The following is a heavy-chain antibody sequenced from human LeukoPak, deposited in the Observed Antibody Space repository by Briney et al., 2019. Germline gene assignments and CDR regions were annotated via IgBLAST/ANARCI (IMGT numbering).Heavy chain of an antibody. V-gene: IGHV3-21*01. J-gene: IGHJ3*02. CDR3: AGIAAAGDAFDI. CDR2: ISSSSSYI. CDR1: GLTFSGYS. Sequence: GGSLRLSCAASGLTFSGYSMNWVRQAPGKGLEWVSSISSSSSYIYYADSVKGRFTISRDNAKNSLYLQMNSLRAEDTPVYYCAGIAAAGDAFDIWGHGTMVTVSS. D-gene: IGHD6-13*01.